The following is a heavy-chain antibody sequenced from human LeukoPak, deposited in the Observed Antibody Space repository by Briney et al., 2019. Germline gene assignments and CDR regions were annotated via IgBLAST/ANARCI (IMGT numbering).Heavy chain of an antibody. CDR2: INPNSGGT. V-gene: IGHV1-2*06. D-gene: IGHD6-25*01. Sequence: ASVKVSCKASGGTFSSYAISWVRQAPGQGLEWMGRINPNSGGTNYAQKFQGRVTMTRDTSISTAYMGLSRLRSDDTAVYYCARGTLAASSGRDYWGQGTLVTVSS. CDR3: ARGTLAASSGRDY. CDR1: GGTFSSYA. J-gene: IGHJ4*02.